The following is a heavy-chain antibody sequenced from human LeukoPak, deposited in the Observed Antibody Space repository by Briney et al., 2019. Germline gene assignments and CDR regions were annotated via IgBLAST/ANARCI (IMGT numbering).Heavy chain of an antibody. J-gene: IGHJ4*02. CDR1: GYTFTSYG. V-gene: IGHV1-2*02. D-gene: IGHD6-13*01. CDR3: ARGKYSSSLLDY. CDR2: INANSGGT. Sequence: GASVKVSCEATGYTFTSYGISWVRQAPGQGLEWMGWINANSGGTNYAQKFQGRVTMTRDTSISTAYMELSRLRSDDTAVYYCARGKYSSSLLDYWGQGTLVTVSS.